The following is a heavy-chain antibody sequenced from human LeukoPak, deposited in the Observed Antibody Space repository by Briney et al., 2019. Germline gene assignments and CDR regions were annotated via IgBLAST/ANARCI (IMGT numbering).Heavy chain of an antibody. CDR1: GFTFSTYW. D-gene: IGHD3-10*02. V-gene: IGHV3-74*01. Sequence: PGGSLRLSCAAAGFTFSTYWMHWVRQVPGKGLVWASCINSDGRTTGYADSVKGRFTISRDNAKDTLYLQMNSLRVEDTAVYYCGSPRTFSGRNVLDMWGQGTMVTVSS. CDR3: GSPRTFSGRNVLDM. CDR2: INSDGRTT. J-gene: IGHJ3*02.